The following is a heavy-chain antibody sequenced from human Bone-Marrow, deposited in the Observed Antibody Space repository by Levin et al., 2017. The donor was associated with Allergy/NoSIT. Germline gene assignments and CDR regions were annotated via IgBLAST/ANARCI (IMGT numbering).Heavy chain of an antibody. D-gene: IGHD2-8*02. Sequence: GESLKISCTVSGFTFSIYSINWVRQAPGKGLEWVSSISSSGSDMYYVDSVRGRFTISRDNAKNSLTLQMNSLRAEDTAVYYCARGIIGDVRVAHKEAFDIWGEGTMVSVSS. CDR1: GFTFSIYS. CDR3: ARGIIGDVRVAHKEAFDI. CDR2: ISSSGSDM. V-gene: IGHV3-21*01. J-gene: IGHJ3*02.